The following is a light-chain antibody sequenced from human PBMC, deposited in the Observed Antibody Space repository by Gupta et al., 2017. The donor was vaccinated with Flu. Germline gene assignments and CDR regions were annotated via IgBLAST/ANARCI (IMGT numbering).Light chain of an antibody. CDR2: AKY. Sequence: QTVSITCTGDSISNCCASWYHQKQGQAPVLVIYAKYIRPSGLPELFSGSISGNTATLTITGAQADDEADYYCNTRDSTDNHQAVFGGGTKLTVL. J-gene: IGLJ2*01. CDR1: SISNCC. V-gene: IGLV3-19*01. CDR3: NTRDSTDNHQAV.